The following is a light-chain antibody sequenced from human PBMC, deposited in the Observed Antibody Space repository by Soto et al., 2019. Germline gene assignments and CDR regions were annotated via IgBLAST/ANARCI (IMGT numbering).Light chain of an antibody. CDR2: GNS. CDR3: QSYDSSLSGLV. Sequence: QSVLTQPPSESGAPGQRVTISCTGSSSNIGAGYDVHWYQQLPGTAPKLLIYGNSNRPSGVPDRFSGSKSGTPASLAITGLQAEDEADYYCQSYDSSLSGLVFGTGTKLTVL. V-gene: IGLV1-40*01. J-gene: IGLJ1*01. CDR1: SSNIGAGYD.